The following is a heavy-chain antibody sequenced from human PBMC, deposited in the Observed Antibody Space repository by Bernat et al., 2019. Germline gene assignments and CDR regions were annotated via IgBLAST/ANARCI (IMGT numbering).Heavy chain of an antibody. CDR2: MSYSGST. CDR1: GGSISSNY. D-gene: IGHD2-8*01. Sequence: QVQLQESGPGLVKPSETLSLTCTVSGGSISSNYWTWIRQPPGKGLEWIGYMSYSGSTKYNPSLESRVTMAVGTSKTQFSLKLSSVTAADTAVYYCARQMGSLMAAYDLWGRGTMVTVSS. J-gene: IGHJ3*01. V-gene: IGHV4-59*08. CDR3: ARQMGSLMAAYDL.